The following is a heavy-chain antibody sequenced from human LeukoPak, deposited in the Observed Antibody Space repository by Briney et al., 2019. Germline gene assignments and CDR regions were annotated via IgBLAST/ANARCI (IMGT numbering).Heavy chain of an antibody. CDR3: AKDFSRKKLSDYFDY. CDR2: ISYDGSNK. Sequence: HPGGSLRLSCAASGFTFSSYGMHWVRQAPGKGLEWVAVISYDGSNKYYADSVEGRFTISRDNSKNTLYLQMNSLRAEDTAVYYCAKDFSRKKLSDYFDYWGQGTLVTVSS. V-gene: IGHV3-30*18. D-gene: IGHD2/OR15-2a*01. J-gene: IGHJ4*02. CDR1: GFTFSSYG.